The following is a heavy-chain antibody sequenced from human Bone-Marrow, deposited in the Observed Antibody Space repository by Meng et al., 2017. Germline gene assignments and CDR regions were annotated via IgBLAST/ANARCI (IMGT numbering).Heavy chain of an antibody. CDR2: IYHTGRT. J-gene: IGHJ4*02. D-gene: IGHD2-2*01. V-gene: IGHV4-4*02. CDR1: GDSIISNYW. Sequence: QVQLQESGPGMVNPSGTLSLTCAVSGDSIISNYWWNWVRKTPGKGLEWIGEIYHTGRTDYNPFLKSRVTISVDTSKNQFSLTLTSVTAADTAVYYCARHEFVLPTAAFDHWGQGTLVTVSS. CDR3: ARHEFVLPTAAFDH.